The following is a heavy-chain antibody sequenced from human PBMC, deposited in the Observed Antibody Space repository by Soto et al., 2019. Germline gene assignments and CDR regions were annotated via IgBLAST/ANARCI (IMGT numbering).Heavy chain of an antibody. V-gene: IGHV3-30*18. CDR1: GFTFSYYG. J-gene: IGHJ4*02. CDR3: AKGGSIPTSSVDY. D-gene: IGHD2-2*01. Sequence: QVQLVESGGGVVQPGKSLRLSCAASGFTFSYYGLHWVRHAPGKGLEWVAGISYDGSNRYYGDSVKGRFSISRDNPNNTLYLQMNSLRAEDTAVYYCAKGGSIPTSSVDYWGQGTLVTVSS. CDR2: ISYDGSNR.